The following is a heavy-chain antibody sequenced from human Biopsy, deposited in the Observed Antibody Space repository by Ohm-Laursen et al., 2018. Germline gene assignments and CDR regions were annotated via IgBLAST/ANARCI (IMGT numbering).Heavy chain of an antibody. Sequence: TLSLTCSVSDVSISSYYWNWIRQSPGRGLEWIAYVRYNGDTDYNPSLKSRVTISLDASKNQFSLKLTSVTAADTAIYYCAREAIGVATTFDLWGQGTMVVVSS. CDR2: VRYNGDT. V-gene: IGHV4-59*01. J-gene: IGHJ3*01. CDR1: DVSISSYY. CDR3: AREAIGVATTFDL. D-gene: IGHD3-3*01.